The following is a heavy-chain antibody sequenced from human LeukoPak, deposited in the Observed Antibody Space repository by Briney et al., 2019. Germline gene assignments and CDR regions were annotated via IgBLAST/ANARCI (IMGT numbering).Heavy chain of an antibody. V-gene: IGHV4-39*01. Sequence: KPSETLSLTCTVSGSSISSSTYYWGWIRQPPGKGLEWIGNLYYSGSTYYNPSLKSRVTISVDTSKNQFSLKLSSVTAADTAVYYCARQAISGYDPPPFDSWGQGTLVTVSS. CDR1: GSSISSSTYY. CDR3: ARQAISGYDPPPFDS. CDR2: LYYSGST. D-gene: IGHD5-12*01. J-gene: IGHJ4*02.